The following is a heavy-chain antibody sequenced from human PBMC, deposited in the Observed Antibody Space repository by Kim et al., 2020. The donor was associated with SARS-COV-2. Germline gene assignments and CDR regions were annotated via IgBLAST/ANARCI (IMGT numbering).Heavy chain of an antibody. D-gene: IGHD1-26*01. V-gene: IGHV1-18*01. CDR2: ISAYNGNT. CDR3: ARDIGLWEWEPQGY. J-gene: IGHJ4*02. CDR1: GYTFTSYG. Sequence: ASVKVSCKASGYTFTSYGISWVRQAPGQGLEWMGWISAYNGNTNYAQKLQGRVTMTTDTSTSTAYMELRSLRSDDTAVYYCARDIGLWEWEPQGYWGQGTLVTVSS.